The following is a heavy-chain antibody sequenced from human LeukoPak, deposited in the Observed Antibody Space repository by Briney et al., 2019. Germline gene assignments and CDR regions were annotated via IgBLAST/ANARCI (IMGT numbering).Heavy chain of an antibody. CDR2: IIPIFGTA. V-gene: IGHV1-69*05. Sequence: GASVKVSCKASGGTFSSYAISWVRQAPGQGLEWMGRIIPIFGTANYAQKFQGRVTITTDESTSTAYMELSSLRSEDTAVYYCARDGYGGNSEGWGQGTLVTVSS. J-gene: IGHJ4*02. CDR1: GGTFSSYA. D-gene: IGHD4-23*01. CDR3: ARDGYGGNSEG.